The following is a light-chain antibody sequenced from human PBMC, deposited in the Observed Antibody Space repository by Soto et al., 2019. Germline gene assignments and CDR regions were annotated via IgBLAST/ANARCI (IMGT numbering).Light chain of an antibody. Sequence: DIQMTQSPSTLSASVGDRVTITCRASQSISSWLAWYQQKPGKAPKLLIYAASSLQSGVPSRFSGSGSGTDFTLTISSLQPEDFATYYCQQSYSTPHFGPGTKVDIK. CDR2: AAS. CDR3: QQSYSTPH. CDR1: QSISSW. V-gene: IGKV1-39*01. J-gene: IGKJ3*01.